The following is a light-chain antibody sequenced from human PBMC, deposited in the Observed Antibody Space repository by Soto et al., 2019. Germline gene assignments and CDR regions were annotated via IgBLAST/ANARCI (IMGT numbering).Light chain of an antibody. J-gene: IGKJ1*01. CDR2: GAS. Sequence: ETVLTQSPGTLSLSPGERATLSCRAGQSASSRYLAWYQQKPGQAPRLLIYGASSRATGIPDRFSGSGSGTDFTLTISRLEPEDFAVYYCQQYGSSPWTFGQGTKVEIK. CDR1: QSASSRY. CDR3: QQYGSSPWT. V-gene: IGKV3-20*01.